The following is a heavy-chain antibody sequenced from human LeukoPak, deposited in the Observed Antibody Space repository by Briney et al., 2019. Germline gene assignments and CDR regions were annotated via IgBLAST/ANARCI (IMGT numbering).Heavy chain of an antibody. CDR3: ASGYYDSSGYPHDY. CDR1: GGSISSGGYY. CDR2: IYYSGST. J-gene: IGHJ4*02. Sequence: KASETLSLTCTVSGGSISSGGYYWSWIRQPPGKGLEWIGYIYYSGSTYYNPSLKSRVTISVDTSKNQFSLKLSSVTAADTAVYYCASGYYDSSGYPHDYWGQGTLVTVSS. D-gene: IGHD3-22*01. V-gene: IGHV4-30-4*08.